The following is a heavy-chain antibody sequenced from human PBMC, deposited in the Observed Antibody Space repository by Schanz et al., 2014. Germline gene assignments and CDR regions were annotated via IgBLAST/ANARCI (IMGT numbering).Heavy chain of an antibody. J-gene: IGHJ4*02. V-gene: IGHV3-33*03. CDR3: AKDQGSYGSCSYSYFDY. D-gene: IGHD3-10*01. CDR1: GFTFSSYG. Sequence: QVQLVESGGGVVQPGRSLRLSCAASGFTFSSYGMHWVRQAPGKGLEWVAGIWYDGNNKFYADSVKGRFTISRDNAKNTLCLQMNSLRAEDTAVYYCAKDQGSYGSCSYSYFDYWGQGTLVTVSS. CDR2: IWYDGNNK.